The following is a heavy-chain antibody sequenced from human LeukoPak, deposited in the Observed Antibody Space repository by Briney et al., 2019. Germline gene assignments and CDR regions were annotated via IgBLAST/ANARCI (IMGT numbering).Heavy chain of an antibody. V-gene: IGHV4-61*10. D-gene: IGHD3-10*01. J-gene: IGHJ3*02. CDR2: IFNTGPA. CDR1: GASVSTTPYY. CDR3: AKSNGYGLVDI. Sequence: SETRSLTCKVSGASVSTTPYYWAWIRQPAGKGLEWIGRIFNTGPANYNPSFKSRVTISLDTSKNEFSLNLNSVTAADTAVYYYAKSNGYGLVDIWGQGTMVTVSS.